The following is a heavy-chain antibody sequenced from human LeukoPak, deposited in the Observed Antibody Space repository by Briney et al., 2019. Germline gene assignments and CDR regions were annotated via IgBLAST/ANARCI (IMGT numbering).Heavy chain of an antibody. CDR1: GFTFSSYS. Sequence: GGSLRLSCAAPGFTFSSYSMTWVRQAPGKGLEWVSYISSSSSTIYYADSVKGRFTISRDNAKNSLYLQMNSLRAEDTDVYYCARDLSYGYVLSYYFDYWGQGTLVTVSS. CDR3: ARDLSYGYVLSYYFDY. D-gene: IGHD5-18*01. J-gene: IGHJ4*02. CDR2: ISSSSSTI. V-gene: IGHV3-48*01.